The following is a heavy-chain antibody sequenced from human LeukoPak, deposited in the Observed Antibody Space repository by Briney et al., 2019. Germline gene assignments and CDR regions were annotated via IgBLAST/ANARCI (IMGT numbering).Heavy chain of an antibody. Sequence: TSETLSLTCTVSGGSISSGGYYWSWIRQHPGKGLEWIGYIYYSGSTYYNPSLKSRVTISVDTSKNQFSLKLSSVTAADTAVYYCATAYCGGDCYSYFQHWGQGTLVTVSS. CDR3: ATAYCGGDCYSYFQH. V-gene: IGHV4-31*03. CDR1: GGSISSGGYY. D-gene: IGHD2-21*02. CDR2: IYYSGST. J-gene: IGHJ1*01.